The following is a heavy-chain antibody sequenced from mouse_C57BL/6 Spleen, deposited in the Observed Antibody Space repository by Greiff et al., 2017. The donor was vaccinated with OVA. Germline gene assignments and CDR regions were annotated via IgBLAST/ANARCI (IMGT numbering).Heavy chain of an antibody. CDR1: GYTFTDYE. CDR2: IDPETGGT. CDR3: TRRSSYYYGSSYWNFDY. V-gene: IGHV1-15*01. J-gene: IGHJ2*01. D-gene: IGHD1-1*01. Sequence: VQLQQSGAELVRPGASVTLSCKASGYTFTDYEMHWVKQTPVHGLEWIGAIDPETGGTAYNQKFKGKAILTADKSSSTAYMELRSLTSEDSAVYYCTRRSSYYYGSSYWNFDYWGQGTTLTVSS.